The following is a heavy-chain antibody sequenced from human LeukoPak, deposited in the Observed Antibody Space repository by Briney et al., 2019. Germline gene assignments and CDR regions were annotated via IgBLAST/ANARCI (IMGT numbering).Heavy chain of an antibody. CDR2: IYYSGST. CDR1: GGSISSYY. J-gene: IGHJ5*02. V-gene: IGHV4-59*08. D-gene: IGHD4-17*01. Sequence: SETLSLTCTVSGGSISSYYWSWIRQPPGKGLEWIGYIYYSGSTNYNPSLKSRVTISVDTSKNQFSLKLSSVAAADTAVYYCAKNDYGDYRWFDPWGQGTLVTVSS. CDR3: AKNDYGDYRWFDP.